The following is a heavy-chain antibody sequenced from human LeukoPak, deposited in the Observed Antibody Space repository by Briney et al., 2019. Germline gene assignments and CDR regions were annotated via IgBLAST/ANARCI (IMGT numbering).Heavy chain of an antibody. CDR1: GLIVSSNY. CDR2: IYSGGSI. V-gene: IGHV3-53*05. CDR3: AKGDYYGSGSYPY. J-gene: IGHJ4*02. D-gene: IGHD3-10*01. Sequence: GGSLRLSRAASGLIVSSNYMTWVRQAPGKGLEWVSVIYSGGSIYYADSVKGRFTISRDNSKNTLYLQMNSLRAEDTAVYYCAKGDYYGSGSYPYWGQGTLVTVSS.